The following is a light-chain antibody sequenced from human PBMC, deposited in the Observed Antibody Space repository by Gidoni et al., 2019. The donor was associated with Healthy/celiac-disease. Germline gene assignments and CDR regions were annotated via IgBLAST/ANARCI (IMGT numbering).Light chain of an antibody. Sequence: VLTQAPATLSFSPGERATLTCSASQSVSSYLAWYQQKPGQDPRLLIYDASNRDTGIPARFSGSGSGTDFTLTISSLEPEDFAVYYCQQRSNWPTFGQGTKLEIK. CDR1: QSVSSY. CDR3: QQRSNWPT. CDR2: DAS. V-gene: IGKV3-11*01. J-gene: IGKJ2*01.